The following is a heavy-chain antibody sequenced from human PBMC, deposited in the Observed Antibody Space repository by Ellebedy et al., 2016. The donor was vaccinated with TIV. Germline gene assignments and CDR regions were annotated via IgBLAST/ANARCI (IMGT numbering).Heavy chain of an antibody. Sequence: ASVKVSXXASGYTFTNFGVTWVRQAPGQGLEWMGWVSPYNGNTNYGQKFQGRVTMTTETSTSSAYMELRSLRSNDTAVYFCARDSDYGGVTNHWYFDLWGRGTLVTVSS. CDR3: ARDSDYGGVTNHWYFDL. D-gene: IGHD4-23*01. J-gene: IGHJ2*01. CDR1: GYTFTNFG. V-gene: IGHV1-18*01. CDR2: VSPYNGNT.